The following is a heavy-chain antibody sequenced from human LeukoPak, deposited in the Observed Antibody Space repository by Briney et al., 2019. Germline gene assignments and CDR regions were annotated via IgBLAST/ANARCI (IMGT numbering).Heavy chain of an antibody. CDR2: INQEGNKK. Sequence: GGSLTLSCAASGFTLSRYYMSWVRQAPGKGLEWVANINQEGNKKYYVDSVKGRFTISRDNAKNSLYLQMNSLRAEDTAVYYCARDVGYSGYVVESVYFDYWGQGTLVTVSS. V-gene: IGHV3-7*04. CDR3: ARDVGYSGYVVESVYFDY. J-gene: IGHJ4*02. CDR1: GFTLSRYY. D-gene: IGHD5-12*01.